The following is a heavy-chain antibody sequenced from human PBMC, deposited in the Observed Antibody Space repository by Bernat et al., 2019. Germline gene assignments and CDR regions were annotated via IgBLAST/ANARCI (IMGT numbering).Heavy chain of an antibody. CDR2: ISNNGGST. V-gene: IGHV3-64*01. J-gene: IGHJ4*02. D-gene: IGHD5-18*01. CDR3: ARGGEYSYGYFDY. CDR1: GFTFSSHA. Sequence: EVQLLESGGGLVQPGGSLRLSCAASGFTFSSHAMSWVRQAPGKGLEYVSAISNNGGSTYYVNSVKGRFTISRDNSKNTLYLQMGSLRAEDMAVYYCARGGEYSYGYFDYWGQGTLVTVSS.